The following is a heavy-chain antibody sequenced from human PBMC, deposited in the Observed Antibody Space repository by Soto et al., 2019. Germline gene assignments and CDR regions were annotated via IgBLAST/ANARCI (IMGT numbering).Heavy chain of an antibody. V-gene: IGHV6-1*01. CDR2: TYYRSKWYN. CDR1: GDSVSSNSAA. D-gene: IGHD3-3*01. Sequence: SQTLSLTCAISGDSVSSNSAAWNWIRQSPSRGLEWLGRTYYRSKWYNDYAVSVKSRITINPDTSKNQFSLQLNSVTPEDTAVYYCEREYDFWSGYSYYYYGMDVWGQGTTVTVSS. CDR3: EREYDFWSGYSYYYYGMDV. J-gene: IGHJ6*02.